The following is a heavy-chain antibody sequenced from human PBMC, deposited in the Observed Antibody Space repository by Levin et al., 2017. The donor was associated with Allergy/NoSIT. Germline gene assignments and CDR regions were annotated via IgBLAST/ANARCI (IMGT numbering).Heavy chain of an antibody. CDR3: ARRRGSSGWYGAPSFDY. CDR1: GGSFSGYY. J-gene: IGHJ4*02. V-gene: IGHV4-34*01. D-gene: IGHD6-19*01. Sequence: SETLSLTCAVYGGSFSGYYWSWIRQPPGKGLEWIGEINHSGSTNYNPSLKSRVTISVDTSKNHFSLKLSSVTAADTAVYYCARRRGSSGWYGAPSFDYWGQGTLVTVSS. CDR2: INHSGST.